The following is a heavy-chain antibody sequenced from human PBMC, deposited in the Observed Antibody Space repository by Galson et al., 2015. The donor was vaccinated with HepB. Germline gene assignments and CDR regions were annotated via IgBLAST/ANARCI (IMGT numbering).Heavy chain of an antibody. J-gene: IGHJ5*02. CDR2: INSYNGNT. D-gene: IGHD4-17*01. Sequence: SVKVSCKASGYKFTNYGINWVRQAPGQGLEWMGWINSYNGNTNYAQKFQGRVTMTTDTSTNTAYMELRSLRSDDTAVYYCARDHTVTTRNWFDPWGQGTLVTVSS. CDR1: GYKFTNYG. V-gene: IGHV1-18*01. CDR3: ARDHTVTTRNWFDP.